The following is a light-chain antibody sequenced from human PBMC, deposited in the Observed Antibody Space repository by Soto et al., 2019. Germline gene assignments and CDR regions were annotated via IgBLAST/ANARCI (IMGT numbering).Light chain of an antibody. Sequence: DIQMTQSPSTLSASIGDRVPITCRASQTMSSWLAWYQQKPGKAPKLLIYKASTLEPGVPDRFSGSGSGTDFALTISSLQAEDVAVYYCQQYYSTPLTFGGGTKVDI. J-gene: IGKJ4*01. CDR2: KAS. CDR1: QTMSSW. V-gene: IGKV1-5*03. CDR3: QQYYSTPLT.